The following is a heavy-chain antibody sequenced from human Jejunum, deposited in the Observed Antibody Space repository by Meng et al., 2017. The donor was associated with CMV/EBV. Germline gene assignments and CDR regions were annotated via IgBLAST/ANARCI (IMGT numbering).Heavy chain of an antibody. D-gene: IGHD6-13*01. CDR2: ISAYNGNT. V-gene: IGHV1-18*01. CDR3: AVSSSSWYQNWFDP. CDR1: GYTFTSYG. Sequence: VQPVQSGAEVKKAGASVKVSCKASGYTFTSYGISWVRQAPGQGLEWMGWISAYNGNTNYAQKLQGRVTMTTDTSTSTAYMELRSLRSDDTAVYYCAVSSSSWYQNWFDPWGQGTLVTVSS. J-gene: IGHJ5*02.